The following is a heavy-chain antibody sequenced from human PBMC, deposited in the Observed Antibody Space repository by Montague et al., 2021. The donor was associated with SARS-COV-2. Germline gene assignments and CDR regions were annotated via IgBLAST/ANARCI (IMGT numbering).Heavy chain of an antibody. V-gene: IGHV4-39*01. CDR3: ARQRAHSSYGASGYSVEX. CDR2: MFYTGST. D-gene: IGHD5-12*01. CDR1: GASIKSNMFY. J-gene: IGHJ4*02. Sequence: SETLSLTCTVSGASIKSNMFYWGWIRQSPGRGLEWIGSMFYTGSTDYSPSLKSRVTMSVDSAKNQLSLKMTSVTAADTGVYYCARQRAHSSYGASGYSVEXWGQGILVSVS.